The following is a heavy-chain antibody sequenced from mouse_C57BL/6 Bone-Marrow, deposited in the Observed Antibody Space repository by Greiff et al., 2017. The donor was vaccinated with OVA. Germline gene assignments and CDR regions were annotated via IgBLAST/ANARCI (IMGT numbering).Heavy chain of an antibody. Sequence: EVQLQQSGGGLVQPGGSLKLSCAASGFTFSDYGMAWVRQAPRKGPEWVAFISNLAYSIYYADTVTGRFTISRENAKNTLYLEMSSLRSEDTAMYYCARDSNHDYYAMDYWGQGTSVTVSS. CDR1: GFTFSDYG. J-gene: IGHJ4*01. CDR2: ISNLAYSI. D-gene: IGHD2-5*01. V-gene: IGHV5-15*01. CDR3: ARDSNHDYYAMDY.